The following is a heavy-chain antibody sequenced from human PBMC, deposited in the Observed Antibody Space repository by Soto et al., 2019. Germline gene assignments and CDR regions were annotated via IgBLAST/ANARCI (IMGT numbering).Heavy chain of an antibody. Sequence: QLQLQESGPGLVKPSETLSLTCTVSGGSISSSSYYWGWIRQPPGKGLEWIGSIYYSGSTYYNPALKSRVTLSVAKCKNPSPLMLSSVTAADTVFYYCARLRSPYYYDSSGYSTSFDSWVQGTLVTFSS. CDR2: IYYSGST. J-gene: IGHJ4*02. CDR3: ARLRSPYYYDSSGYSTSFDS. CDR1: GGSISSSSYY. V-gene: IGHV4-39*01. D-gene: IGHD3-22*01.